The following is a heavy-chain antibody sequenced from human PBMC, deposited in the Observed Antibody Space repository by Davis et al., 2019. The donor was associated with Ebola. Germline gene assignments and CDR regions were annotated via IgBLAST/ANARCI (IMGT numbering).Heavy chain of an antibody. CDR2: IIPIFKAT. CDR1: GYTFSTYG. J-gene: IGHJ5*01. Sequence: SVKVSCKASGYTFSTYGISWVRQAPGQGLQWIGGIIPIFKATYYAQKFQGRFTITADQSTNTVYMQLSSLRSDDTAVYYCARNDTASKWFDPWGQGTLVTVSS. CDR3: ARNDTASKWFDP. V-gene: IGHV1-69*13. D-gene: IGHD5-18*01.